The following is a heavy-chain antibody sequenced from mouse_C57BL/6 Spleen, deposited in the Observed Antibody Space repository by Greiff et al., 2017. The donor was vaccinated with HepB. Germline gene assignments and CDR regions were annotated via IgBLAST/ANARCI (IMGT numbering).Heavy chain of an antibody. CDR3: ARGKSSYWYFDV. CDR1: GYSITSGYY. CDR2: ISYDGSN. Sequence: EVQLQESGPGLVKPSQSLSLTCSVTGYSITSGYYWNWIRQFPGNKLEWMGYISYDGSNNYNPSLKNGISITRDTSKNQFFLKLNSVTTEDTATYYCARGKSSYWYFDVWGTGTTVTVSS. D-gene: IGHD1-1*01. V-gene: IGHV3-6*01. J-gene: IGHJ1*03.